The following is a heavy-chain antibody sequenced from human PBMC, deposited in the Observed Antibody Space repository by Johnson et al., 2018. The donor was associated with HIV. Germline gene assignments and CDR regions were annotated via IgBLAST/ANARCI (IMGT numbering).Heavy chain of an antibody. J-gene: IGHJ3*02. CDR3: ARASYYYGSADI. Sequence: MLLVESGGGVVQPGRSLRLSCAAFGFTFSSYGIHWVRPAPGKGLEWVATIKQDGSENYYVDSVKGRFTIYRDNAKKSLFLQMNSLRAEDTAVYYCARASYYYGSADIWGQGTMVTVSS. D-gene: IGHD3-10*01. V-gene: IGHV3-7*01. CDR2: IKQDGSEN. CDR1: GFTFSSYG.